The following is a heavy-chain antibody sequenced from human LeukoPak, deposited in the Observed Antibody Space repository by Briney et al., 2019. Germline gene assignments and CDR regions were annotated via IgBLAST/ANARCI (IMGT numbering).Heavy chain of an antibody. Sequence: PSETLSLTCAVSGDSISNNWWSWVRQSPGMGLEWIGQIFHRGIPNYNPSLKSRVTMSIDKSKNQLSLEMNSVTAADTAVYYCARVMGASWFFYLDVWGKGTTVTVS. CDR1: GDSISNNW. CDR2: IFHRGIP. CDR3: ARVMGASWFFYLDV. D-gene: IGHD3-16*02. J-gene: IGHJ6*03. V-gene: IGHV4-4*02.